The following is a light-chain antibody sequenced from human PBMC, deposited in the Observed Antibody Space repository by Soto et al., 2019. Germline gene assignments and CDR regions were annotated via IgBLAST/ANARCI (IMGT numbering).Light chain of an antibody. Sequence: EALLTQSPGTLSLSPRERATLSCRAIQNVSSNSLAWNQQKPGPAPRLLIYGASSRATGIPDRFSGSGSGTDFTLTISRLEPEDFAVYYCQQYNNWPSWTFGQGTKVDIK. V-gene: IGKV3-20*01. CDR2: GAS. J-gene: IGKJ1*01. CDR1: QNVSSNS. CDR3: QQYNNWPSWT.